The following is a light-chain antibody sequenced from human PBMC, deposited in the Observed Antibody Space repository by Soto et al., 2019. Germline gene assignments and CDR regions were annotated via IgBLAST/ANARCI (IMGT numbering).Light chain of an antibody. J-gene: IGKJ1*01. CDR3: QQTHSTSWT. Sequence: DIQMTQSPSSPSASVGDRVTITCRASQSISSSLNWYQQKPGKAPKLLISAASSLQSGVPSRFSGSESGTEFTLTISSLQPEDFATYFCQQTHSTSWTFGQGTNVEIK. V-gene: IGKV1-39*01. CDR1: QSISSS. CDR2: AAS.